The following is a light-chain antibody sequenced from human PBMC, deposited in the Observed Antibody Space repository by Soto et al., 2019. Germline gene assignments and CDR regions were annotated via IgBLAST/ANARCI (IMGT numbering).Light chain of an antibody. CDR2: DVT. CDR1: SSDVGGYNY. Sequence: QSVLTQPRSVSGSPGQSVTISCTGTSSDVGGYNYVSWYQQLPGKATKLMIYDVTKRPSGVPDRFSGSKSGNTASLTISGLQAEDEADYHCCSFSGTYHWVFGGGTKLTVL. CDR3: CSFSGTYHWV. J-gene: IGLJ3*02. V-gene: IGLV2-11*01.